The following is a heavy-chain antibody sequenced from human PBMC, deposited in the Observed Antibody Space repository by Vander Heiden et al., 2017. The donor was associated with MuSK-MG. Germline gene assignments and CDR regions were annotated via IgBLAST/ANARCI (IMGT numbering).Heavy chain of an antibody. CDR3: TRDRKNIVATSPGMDV. V-gene: IGHV3-49*05. J-gene: IGHJ6*04. CDR1: GFTFGDYA. Sequence: EVQLVESGGGLVKPGRSLRLSCTASGFTFGDYAMSWFRQAPGKGLEWVGFIRSKAYGGTTEYAASVKGRFTISRDDSKSIAYLQMNSLKTEDTAVYYCTRDRKNIVATSPGMDVWGKGTTVTVSS. D-gene: IGHD5-12*01. CDR2: IRSKAYGGTT.